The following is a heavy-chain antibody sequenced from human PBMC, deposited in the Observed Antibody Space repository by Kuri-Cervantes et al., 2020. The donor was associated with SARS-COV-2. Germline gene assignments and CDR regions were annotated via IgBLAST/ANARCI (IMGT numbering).Heavy chain of an antibody. CDR2: IKQDGSEK. CDR3: ARVRGGGRAAAGLDY. V-gene: IGHV3-7*01. D-gene: IGHD6-13*01. J-gene: IGHJ4*02. CDR1: GFTFNSYG. Sequence: LSLTCAASGFTFNSYGMHWVRQAPGKGLEGVANIKQDGSEKYYVDSVKGRLTISRDNAKNCLHLQMNSLRAEDQAVFYCARVRGGGRAAAGLDYWGQGTLVTVSS.